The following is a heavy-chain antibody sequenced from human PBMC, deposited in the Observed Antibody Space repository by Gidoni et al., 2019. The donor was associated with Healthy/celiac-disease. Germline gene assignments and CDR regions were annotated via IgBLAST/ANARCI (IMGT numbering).Heavy chain of an antibody. CDR2: IYYNGDT. D-gene: IGHD3-22*01. J-gene: IGHJ4*02. CDR1: GGSIGRNSYC. Sequence: QLQLQESGPGLVKPSATLSLTCTVSGGSIGRNSYCWGWIRQPPGKGLEWIGSIYYNGDTYYNPSLKGRVTMSVDTSKNQFSLKLYSVIATDTAVYYCARIDYYDSSGYPDYWGQGTLVTVSS. V-gene: IGHV4-39*01. CDR3: ARIDYYDSSGYPDY.